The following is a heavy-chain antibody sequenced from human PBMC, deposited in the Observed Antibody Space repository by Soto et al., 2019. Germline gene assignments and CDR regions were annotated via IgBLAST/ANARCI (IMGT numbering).Heavy chain of an antibody. D-gene: IGHD3-3*01. CDR3: ASWPNYDFWSGYRYGMDV. Sequence: LPETLSLTCTVSGGSISSYYWSWIRQPPGKGLEWIGYIYYSGSTNYNPSLKSRVTISVDTSKNQFSLKLSSVTAADTAVYYCASWPNYDFWSGYRYGMDVWGQGTTVTVSS. CDR2: IYYSGST. CDR1: GGSISSYY. J-gene: IGHJ6*02. V-gene: IGHV4-59*01.